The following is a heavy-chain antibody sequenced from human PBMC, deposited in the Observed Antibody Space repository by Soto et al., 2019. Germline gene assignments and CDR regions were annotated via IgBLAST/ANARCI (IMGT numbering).Heavy chain of an antibody. J-gene: IGHJ5*02. V-gene: IGHV3-48*03. CDR2: ISTSGRTI. CDR1: GFTFSSYE. CDR3: ARQPAHVYEASPKWFDP. D-gene: IGHD3-16*01. Sequence: EVLLVESGGGLVQPGGSLRLSCTASGFTFSSYEMNWVRQAPGKGLEWISYISTSGRTIFDAGSVKGRFTIPRDNTRNTLFLQMDSLSPEDTAVYYCARQPAHVYEASPKWFDPWGQGTLVIVSS.